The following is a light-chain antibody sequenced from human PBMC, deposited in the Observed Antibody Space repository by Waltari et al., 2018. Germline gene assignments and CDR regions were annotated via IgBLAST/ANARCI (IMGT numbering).Light chain of an antibody. Sequence: QSVLTQPPSASGTPGQRVTISCSGSSSNIGSNTVNWYQLLPGTAPKLLIYSNNQRPSGVPDRFSGSKSGTSASLAICGLQSEDEADYCCAAWDDSLNGPVFGGGTKLTVL. CDR1: SSNIGSNT. CDR3: AAWDDSLNGPV. J-gene: IGLJ3*02. V-gene: IGLV1-44*01. CDR2: SNN.